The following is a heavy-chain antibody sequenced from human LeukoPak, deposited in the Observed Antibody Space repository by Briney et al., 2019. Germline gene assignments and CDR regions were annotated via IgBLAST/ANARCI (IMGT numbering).Heavy chain of an antibody. CDR1: GFTFSSYS. J-gene: IGHJ4*02. Sequence: GGSLRLSCAASGFTFSSYSMNWDRQAPGKGLEWVSSISSSSSYIYYADSVKGRFTISRDNAKNSLYLQMNSLRAEDTAVYYCARFDVVVVPAANGDFDYWGQGTLVTVSS. CDR2: ISSSSSYI. D-gene: IGHD2-2*01. V-gene: IGHV3-21*01. CDR3: ARFDVVVVPAANGDFDY.